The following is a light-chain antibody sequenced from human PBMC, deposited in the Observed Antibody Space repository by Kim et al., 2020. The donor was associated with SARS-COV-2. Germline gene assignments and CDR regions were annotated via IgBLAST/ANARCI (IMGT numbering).Light chain of an antibody. CDR2: GNS. V-gene: IGLV1-40*01. CDR3: QSYDSSLEVV. J-gene: IGLJ2*01. Sequence: QSVLTQPPLVSGAPGQRVTISCTGSSSNIGAGYDVHWYQQLPGTAPKLLIYGNSNRPSGVPDRFSGSKSGTSASLAITGLQAEDEADYYCQSYDSSLEVVFGGGTQLTVL. CDR1: SSNIGAGYD.